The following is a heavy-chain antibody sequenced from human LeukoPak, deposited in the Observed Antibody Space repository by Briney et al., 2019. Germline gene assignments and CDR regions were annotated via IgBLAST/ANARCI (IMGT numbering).Heavy chain of an antibody. Sequence: PSETLSLTCAVYGGSFSGYYWSWIRQPPGKGLEWVGEINHSGSTNYNPSLKSRVTISVDRSKNQFSLKLSSVTAADTAVYYCARGTPTTAFDYWGQGTLVTVSS. V-gene: IGHV4-34*01. D-gene: IGHD4-17*01. CDR2: INHSGST. CDR3: ARGTPTTAFDY. CDR1: GGSFSGYY. J-gene: IGHJ4*02.